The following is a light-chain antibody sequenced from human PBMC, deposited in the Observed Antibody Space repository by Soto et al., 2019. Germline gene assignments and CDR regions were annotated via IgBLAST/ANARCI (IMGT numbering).Light chain of an antibody. CDR3: QQSNSMPPT. Sequence: DIQMTQSPSSLSASVGDRVTITCRASQSIRSYLNWYQKKAGKAPKLLIYAASSLQSGVPSRFSGSGSGTDFTLTISSLQSEDFATYYCQQSNSMPPTFGQGTKVDIK. J-gene: IGKJ1*01. V-gene: IGKV1-39*01. CDR1: QSIRSY. CDR2: AAS.